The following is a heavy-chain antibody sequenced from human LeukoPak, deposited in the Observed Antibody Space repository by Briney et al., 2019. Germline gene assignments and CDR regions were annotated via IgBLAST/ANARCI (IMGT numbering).Heavy chain of an antibody. CDR2: IYTSGST. Sequence: SETLSLTCTVSGGSLSMVRYCGTWVRQPAWKGLEWSGRIYTSGSTNYSPSLKSRVTISVETSKTQFSLKLSSVTAADTAVYSCASQLMTTVPPFRWGVNWFDPWGQGTLVTVSS. J-gene: IGHJ5*02. CDR3: ASQLMTTVPPFRWGVNWFDP. CDR1: GGSLSMVRYC. V-gene: IGHV4-61*02. D-gene: IGHD4-17*01.